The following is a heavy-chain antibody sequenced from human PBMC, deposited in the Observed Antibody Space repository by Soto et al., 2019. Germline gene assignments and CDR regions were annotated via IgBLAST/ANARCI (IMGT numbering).Heavy chain of an antibody. CDR2: IIPIFGTA. Sequence: QVQLVQSGAEVKKPGSSVKVSCKASGGTFSSYAISWVRQAPGQGLEWMGGIIPIFGTANYAQKFQGRVTITADESTSTAYMERSSRRSEGTAVYYCARDGVPMAVAGSRGANHCDSWGQGTLVTVSS. D-gene: IGHD6-19*01. CDR3: ARDGVPMAVAGSRGANHCDS. V-gene: IGHV1-69*01. CDR1: GGTFSSYA. J-gene: IGHJ5*01.